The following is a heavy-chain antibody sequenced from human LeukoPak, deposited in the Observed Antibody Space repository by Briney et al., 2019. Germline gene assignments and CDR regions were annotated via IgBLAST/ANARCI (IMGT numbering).Heavy chain of an antibody. D-gene: IGHD1-1*01. V-gene: IGHV3-21*01. CDR1: GFIFSSYN. Sequence: LGGSLRLSCVASGFIFSSYNMNWVRQAPGKGLEWVSSISSSSNYIYYADSVKGRFTISRDNAKSSLSLQMNSLSADDTAVYYCARDGYNSANGIDVWGQGTMVTVSS. J-gene: IGHJ3*01. CDR2: ISSSSNYI. CDR3: ARDGYNSANGIDV.